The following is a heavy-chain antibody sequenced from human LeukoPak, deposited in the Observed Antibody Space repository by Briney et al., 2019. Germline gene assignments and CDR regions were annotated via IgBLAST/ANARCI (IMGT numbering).Heavy chain of an antibody. CDR3: ARERGITMVRGVMFYYGMDV. V-gene: IGHV1-18*01. J-gene: IGHJ6*02. CDR1: GYTFTSYG. CDR2: ISAYNGNT. D-gene: IGHD3-10*01. Sequence: GASVKVSCKASGYTFTSYGISWVRQAPGQGLEWMGWISAYNGNTNYAQKLQGRVTMTTDTSTSTAYMELRSLRSDDTAVHYCARERGITMVRGVMFYYGMDVWGQGTTVTVSS.